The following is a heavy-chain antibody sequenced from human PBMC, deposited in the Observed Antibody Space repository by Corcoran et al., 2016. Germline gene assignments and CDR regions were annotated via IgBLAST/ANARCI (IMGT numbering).Heavy chain of an antibody. J-gene: IGHJ4*02. CDR3: ARDPPEHGGDLIGY. V-gene: IGHV3-21*01. CDR2: ISSSSSYI. D-gene: IGHD2-21*02. CDR1: GFTFSSYS. Sequence: EVQLVESGGGLVKPGGSLRLSCAASGFTFSSYSMNWVRQAPGKGLEWVSSISSSSSYIYYADSVKGRFTISRDNAKNSLYLQMNSLRAEDTAVYYCARDPPEHGGDLIGYWGQGTLVTVSS.